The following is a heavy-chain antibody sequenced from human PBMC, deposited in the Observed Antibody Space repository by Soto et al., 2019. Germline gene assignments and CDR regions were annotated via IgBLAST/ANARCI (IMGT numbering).Heavy chain of an antibody. J-gene: IGHJ4*02. Sequence: EVPLVESGGGLVQPGGSLRLSCAASGFTVSSNYMSWVRQAPGKGLEWVSVIYSGGSTYYADSVKGRFTISRHNSKNTLYLQMNSLRAEDTAVYYCARGYSSGWYPFDYWGQGTLVTVSS. CDR3: ARGYSSGWYPFDY. V-gene: IGHV3-53*04. CDR2: IYSGGST. CDR1: GFTVSSNY. D-gene: IGHD6-19*01.